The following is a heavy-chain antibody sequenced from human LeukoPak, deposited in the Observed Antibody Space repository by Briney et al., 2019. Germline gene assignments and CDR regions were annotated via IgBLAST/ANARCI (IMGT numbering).Heavy chain of an antibody. D-gene: IGHD4-17*01. J-gene: IGHJ4*02. CDR3: ARLTSNYGDYFDY. V-gene: IGHV1-18*01. Sequence: ASVKVSCKASGYTFTSYGISRVRQAPGQGLEWTGWISAYNGNTNYAQKLQGRVTMTTDTSTSTAYMELRSLRSDATAVYYCARLTSNYGDYFDYWGQGTLVTVSS. CDR2: ISAYNGNT. CDR1: GYTFTSYG.